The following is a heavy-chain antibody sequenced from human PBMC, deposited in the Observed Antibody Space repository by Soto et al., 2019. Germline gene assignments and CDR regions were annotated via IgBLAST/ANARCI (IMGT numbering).Heavy chain of an antibody. CDR2: IYYSGST. V-gene: IGHV4-39*01. Sequence: SETLSLTCTVSGGSISSSSYYWGWIRQPPGKGLEWIGSIYYSGSTYYNPSLKSRVTISVDTSKNQFSLKLSSVTAADTAVYYCARLGGFGELFLDYWGQGTLVTVSS. D-gene: IGHD3-10*01. J-gene: IGHJ4*02. CDR1: GGSISSSSYY. CDR3: ARLGGFGELFLDY.